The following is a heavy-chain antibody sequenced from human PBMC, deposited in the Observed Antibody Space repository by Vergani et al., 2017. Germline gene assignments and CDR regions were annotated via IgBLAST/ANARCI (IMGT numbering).Heavy chain of an antibody. CDR1: GGSISSYY. V-gene: IGHV4-4*07. CDR3: ARGWELERGMGDDYYYYYGMDG. J-gene: IGHJ6*02. D-gene: IGHD1-1*01. Sequence: QVQLQESGPGLVKPSETLSLTCTVSGGSISSYYWSWIRQPAGKGLEWIGRIYTSGSTNYNPSLKSRVTMSVDTSKNQFSLKLSSVTAADTAVYYCARGWELERGMGDDYYYYYGMDGGGQGTTVTVSS. CDR2: IYTSGST.